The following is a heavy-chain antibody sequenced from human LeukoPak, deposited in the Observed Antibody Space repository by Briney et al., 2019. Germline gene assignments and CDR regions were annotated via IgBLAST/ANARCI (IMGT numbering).Heavy chain of an antibody. CDR1: GYSFTTYW. CDR3: ARHFSYYDSSGYYSGGYFDL. J-gene: IGHJ2*01. V-gene: IGHV5-51*01. D-gene: IGHD3-22*01. CDR2: IYPGDSDT. Sequence: GESLKISCKGSGYSFTTYWIGWVRQMPGKGLEWMGIIYPGDSDTRYSPSFQGQVTISADKSISTAYLQWSSLKASDTAMYYCARHFSYYDSSGYYSGGYFDLWGRGTLVTVSS.